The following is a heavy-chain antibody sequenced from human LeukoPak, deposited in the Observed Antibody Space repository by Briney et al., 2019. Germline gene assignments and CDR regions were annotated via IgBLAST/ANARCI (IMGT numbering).Heavy chain of an antibody. CDR2: IIPIFGTA. J-gene: IGHJ6*02. CDR1: GGTFSSYA. CDR3: ARGYYDSSGYYPGYYYYGMDV. D-gene: IGHD3-22*01. V-gene: IGHV1-69*13. Sequence: SVKVSCKASGGTFSSYAISWVRQAPGQGLEWMGGIIPIFGTANYAQKFQGRVTITADESTSTAYMELSSLRSEDTAVYYCARGYYDSSGYYPGYYYYGMDVWGQGTTVTVSS.